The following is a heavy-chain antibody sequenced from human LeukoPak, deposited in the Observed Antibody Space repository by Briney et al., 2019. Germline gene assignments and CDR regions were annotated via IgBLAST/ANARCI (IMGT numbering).Heavy chain of an antibody. J-gene: IGHJ4*02. CDR2: ISNNGGYT. CDR3: AKQLGYCSDGSCYFPY. D-gene: IGHD2-15*01. Sequence: GGSLRLSCAASGFTFSSYGMHWVRQAPGKGLEWVSAISNNGGYTYYADSVQGRFTISRDNSKSTLCLQMNSLRAEDAAVYYCAKQLGYCSDGSCYFPYWGQGTLVTVSS. V-gene: IGHV3-23*01. CDR1: GFTFSSYG.